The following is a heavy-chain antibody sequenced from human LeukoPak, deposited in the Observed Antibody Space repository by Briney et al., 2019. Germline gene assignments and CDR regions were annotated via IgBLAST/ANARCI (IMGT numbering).Heavy chain of an antibody. J-gene: IGHJ4*02. CDR1: GYTFTGYY. D-gene: IGHD3-3*01. Sequence: GASVKVSCKASGYTFTGYYMHWVRQAPGQGLEWMGRINPNSGGTNYAQKFQGRVTMTTDTSTSTAYMELRSLRSDDTAVYYCARGPFGLRSDYWGQGTLVTVSS. CDR3: ARGPFGLRSDY. V-gene: IGHV1-2*06. CDR2: INPNSGGT.